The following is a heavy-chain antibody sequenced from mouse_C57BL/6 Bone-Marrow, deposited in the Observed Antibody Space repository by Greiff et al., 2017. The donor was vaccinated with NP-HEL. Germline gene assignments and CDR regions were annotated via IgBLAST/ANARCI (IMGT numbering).Heavy chain of an antibody. CDR2: IRNKANGYTT. J-gene: IGHJ2*01. Sequence: EVKLMESGGGLVQPGGSLSLSCAASGFTFTDYYMSWVRQPPGKALEWLGFIRNKANGYTTEYSASVKGRFTISRDNSQSILYLQMNALRAEDSATYYCASHYSKKGFDYWGQGTTLTVSS. CDR3: ASHYSKKGFDY. D-gene: IGHD2-5*01. CDR1: GFTFTDYY. V-gene: IGHV7-3*01.